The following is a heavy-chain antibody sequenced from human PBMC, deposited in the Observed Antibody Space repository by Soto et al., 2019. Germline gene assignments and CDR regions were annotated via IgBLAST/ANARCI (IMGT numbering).Heavy chain of an antibody. Sequence: EAQLSESGGDLVQPGGSLRLSCAASGFSFSDYSMNWVRQAPGKGLEWVAFIDLTGTMTDYRESVKGRFTLSKDKSMETVYLQMNNLRVEDAAIYYCTKDRVPDGIYSFDYWGQGALVTVSS. D-gene: IGHD2-21*01. J-gene: IGHJ4*02. V-gene: IGHV3-23*05. CDR2: IDLTGTMT. CDR1: GFSFSDYS. CDR3: TKDRVPDGIYSFDY.